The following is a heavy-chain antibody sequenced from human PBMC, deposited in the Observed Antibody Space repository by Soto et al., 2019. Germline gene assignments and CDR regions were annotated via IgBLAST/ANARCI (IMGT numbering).Heavy chain of an antibody. CDR3: AKDPLVLLWFGTGYLDN. J-gene: IGHJ4*02. V-gene: IGHV3-23*01. CDR2: ISGSGGST. Sequence: GGSLRLSCAASGFTFSTYAMGWVRQAPGKGLEWVSAISGSGGSTYYADSVKGRFTISRDNSKKTLYVSVNSLMAEDTAVYYCAKDPLVLLWFGTGYLDNWGQGTLVTVCS. CDR1: GFTFSTYA. D-gene: IGHD3-10*01.